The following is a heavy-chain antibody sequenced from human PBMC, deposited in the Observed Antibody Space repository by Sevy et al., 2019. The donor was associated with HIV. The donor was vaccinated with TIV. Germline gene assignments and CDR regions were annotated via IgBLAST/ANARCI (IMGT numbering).Heavy chain of an antibody. CDR2: VYDIGRT. CDR3: ARVRDYGSGSFSPWFGP. V-gene: IGHV4-59*02. CDR1: GGSVTTGY. Sequence: SETLSLTCTVSGGSVTTGYWSWIRQPPGKGPEWIGYVYDIGRTAYSPSLKSRVTISLDTPKNQFSLQLNSITAADTAVCYCARVRDYGSGSFSPWFGPWGQGTLVTVSS. D-gene: IGHD3-10*01. J-gene: IGHJ5*02.